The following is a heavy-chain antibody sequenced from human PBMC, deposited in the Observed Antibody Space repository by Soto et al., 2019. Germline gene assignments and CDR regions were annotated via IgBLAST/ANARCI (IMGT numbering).Heavy chain of an antibody. CDR2: ISGTGGTT. D-gene: IGHD6-25*01. V-gene: IGHV3-23*01. Sequence: GGSLRLSCAASGFTFSSYAMSWVSKTPGKGLKWVSAISGTGGTTYYADSVKGRFTISRDNSRNTLHLQMNSLRAEDTAIYYCAKFFVETGGSSGWPWSFHFWGQGTLVTVSS. CDR3: AKFFVETGGSSGWPWSFHF. J-gene: IGHJ4*02. CDR1: GFTFSSYA.